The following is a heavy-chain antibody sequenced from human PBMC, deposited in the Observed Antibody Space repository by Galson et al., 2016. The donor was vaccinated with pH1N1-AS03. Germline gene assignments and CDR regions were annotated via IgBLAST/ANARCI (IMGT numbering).Heavy chain of an antibody. D-gene: IGHD6-13*01. J-gene: IGHJ3*01. CDR3: ARDWGFSWTSRPTFDF. CDR1: GFHLNDYA. Sequence: SLRLSCAVSGFHLNDYAMHWVRQAPGKGLEWMAAVSNDGNNKWYADSVKGRFAISRDDTKKSVYLQMDRLRVEDTAVYYCARDWGFSWTSRPTFDFWGQGTMVAVSA. CDR2: VSNDGNNK. V-gene: IGHV3-30*09.